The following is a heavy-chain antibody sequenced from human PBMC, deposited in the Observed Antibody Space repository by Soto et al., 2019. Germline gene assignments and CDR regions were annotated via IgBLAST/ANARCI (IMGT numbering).Heavy chain of an antibody. Sequence: PGELLKISCKGSGYTFTSYWIGWVRQMPGKGLEWMGFIYPIDSDTRYSPSFQGQVTISADKSISTAYLQWSSLKASDTAMYYCARLSADGYNYFDYWGPGTLVTVSS. V-gene: IGHV5-51*01. CDR1: GYTFTSYW. D-gene: IGHD5-12*01. CDR3: ARLSADGYNYFDY. J-gene: IGHJ4*02. CDR2: IYPIDSDT.